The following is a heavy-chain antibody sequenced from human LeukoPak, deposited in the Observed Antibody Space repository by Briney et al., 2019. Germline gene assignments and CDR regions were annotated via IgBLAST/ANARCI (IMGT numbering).Heavy chain of an antibody. V-gene: IGHV3-11*06. D-gene: IGHD3-10*01. CDR2: ISSSSSCP. J-gene: IGHJ6*04. Sequence: PGGSLRPSCAASGFTFSDYYMSWIRQAPGKGLEWVSYISSSSSCPNYADSVKGRFTISRDNTKNSLYLQMNSLRAEDTAVYYCAKSWFGDSYGMDVWGKGTTVTVSS. CDR1: GFTFSDYY. CDR3: AKSWFGDSYGMDV.